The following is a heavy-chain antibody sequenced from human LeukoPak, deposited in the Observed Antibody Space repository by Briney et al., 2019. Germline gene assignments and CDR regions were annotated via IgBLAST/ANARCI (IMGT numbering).Heavy chain of an antibody. Sequence: ASVKVSCKASGGTFSSYAISWVRQAPGQGLEWMGGIIPIFGTANYAQKFQGGVTITADESTSTAYMELSSLRSEDTAVYYCASPLLERGYSGYEGPNRADAFDIWGQGTMVTVSS. V-gene: IGHV1-69*01. D-gene: IGHD5-12*01. CDR3: ASPLLERGYSGYEGPNRADAFDI. CDR2: IIPIFGTA. CDR1: GGTFSSYA. J-gene: IGHJ3*02.